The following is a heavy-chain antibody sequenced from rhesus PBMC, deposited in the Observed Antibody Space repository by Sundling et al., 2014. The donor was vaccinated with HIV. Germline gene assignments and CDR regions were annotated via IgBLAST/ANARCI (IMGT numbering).Heavy chain of an antibody. J-gene: IGHJ4*01. Sequence: QVTLKESGPALVKPTQTLTLTCSFSGFSLSTSGMGVGWIRQPPGKTLEWLAHIYWDDDKRYSTSLKSRLTISKDTSKNQVVLTMTNMDPVDTATYYCARRRSLYSSWSGWEYYFDSWGQGVLVTVSS. D-gene: IGHD6-13*01. CDR2: IYWDDDK. V-gene: IGHV2-174*02. CDR1: GFSLSTSGMG. CDR3: ARRRSLYSSWSGWEYYFDS.